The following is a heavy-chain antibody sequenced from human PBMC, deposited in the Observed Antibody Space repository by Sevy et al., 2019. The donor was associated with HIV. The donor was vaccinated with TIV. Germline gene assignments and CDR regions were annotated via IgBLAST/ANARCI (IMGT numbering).Heavy chain of an antibody. Sequence: ETLSLTCAVYGGSFSGYYWSWIRQPPGKGLEWIGEINHSGSTNYNPSLKSRLTISVDTSKNQFSLKLSSVTAADTAVYYCARGLPAGAFDIWGQGTMVTVSS. V-gene: IGHV4-34*01. J-gene: IGHJ3*02. CDR3: ARGLPAGAFDI. D-gene: IGHD6-13*01. CDR2: INHSGST. CDR1: GGSFSGYY.